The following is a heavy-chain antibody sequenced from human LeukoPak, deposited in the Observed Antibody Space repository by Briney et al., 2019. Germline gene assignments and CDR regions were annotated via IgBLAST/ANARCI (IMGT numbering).Heavy chain of an antibody. D-gene: IGHD5-12*01. Sequence: PGRSLRLSCAASGFTFSSYGMHWVRQAPGKGLEWVAVIWYDGSNKYYADSVKGRFTISRDNSKNTLYLQMNSLRAEDTAVYYCARGGEYSGYDNYFDYWGQGTLVTVPS. V-gene: IGHV3-33*01. CDR1: GFTFSSYG. CDR3: ARGGEYSGYDNYFDY. CDR2: IWYDGSNK. J-gene: IGHJ4*02.